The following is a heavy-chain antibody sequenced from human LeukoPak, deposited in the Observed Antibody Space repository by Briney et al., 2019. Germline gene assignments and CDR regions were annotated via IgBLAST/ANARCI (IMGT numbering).Heavy chain of an antibody. CDR1: GYTFTDYV. Sequence: ASVKVSCKASGYTFTDYVIHWVRQAPGQGLECMGWINPKSGASENTEKFQGRFTMTRDTSISTAYMELSRLTYDDTATYYCARDVIMGGSQGWFDPWGQGTLVTVSS. J-gene: IGHJ5*02. D-gene: IGHD2-8*01. CDR3: ARDVIMGGSQGWFDP. CDR2: INPKSGAS. V-gene: IGHV1-2*02.